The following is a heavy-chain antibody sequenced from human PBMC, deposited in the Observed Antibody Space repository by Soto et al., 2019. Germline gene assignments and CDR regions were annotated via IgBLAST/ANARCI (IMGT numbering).Heavy chain of an antibody. D-gene: IGHD2-2*01. CDR3: VKEYSTTYYYF. Sequence: GGSLRLSCSASGLTFSSYAMHWVRQAPGKGLEYVSGISSNGGNTYYADSVKGRFTISRDDSRNTLYLQMSSLRAEDTSVYYCVKEYSTTYYYFWGQGTLVTVSS. V-gene: IGHV3-64D*06. J-gene: IGHJ4*02. CDR1: GLTFSSYA. CDR2: ISSNGGNT.